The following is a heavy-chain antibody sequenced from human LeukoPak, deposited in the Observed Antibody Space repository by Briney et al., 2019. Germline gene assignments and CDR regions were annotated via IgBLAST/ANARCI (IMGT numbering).Heavy chain of an antibody. D-gene: IGHD3-3*01. Sequence: GASVKVSCKASGYTFTRYYMHWGRQAPGQGLEWKGWINPNSGGTNYAQKFQGRVTMTRDTSITTAYMELSRLRSDDTAVYYCARGRFLEWRKSPDAFDIWGQGTMVTVSS. CDR2: INPNSGGT. V-gene: IGHV1-2*02. CDR3: ARGRFLEWRKSPDAFDI. CDR1: GYTFTRYY. J-gene: IGHJ3*02.